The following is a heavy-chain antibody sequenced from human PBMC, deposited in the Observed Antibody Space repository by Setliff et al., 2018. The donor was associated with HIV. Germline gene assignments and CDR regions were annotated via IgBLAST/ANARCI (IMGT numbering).Heavy chain of an antibody. V-gene: IGHV1-69*05. J-gene: IGHJ5*02. CDR1: GGTFSSYV. D-gene: IGHD2-15*01. Sequence: SVKVSCKASGGTFSSYVISWVRQAPGQGPEWMGGIIPMYGVTNYAQKFQGRVTITTDESTSTAYMELSSLRSEDTAVYYCALPYCSGGNCWSSASLPPAGWFDPWCQGTLVTVSS. CDR3: ALPYCSGGNCWSSASLPPAGWFDP. CDR2: IIPMYGVT.